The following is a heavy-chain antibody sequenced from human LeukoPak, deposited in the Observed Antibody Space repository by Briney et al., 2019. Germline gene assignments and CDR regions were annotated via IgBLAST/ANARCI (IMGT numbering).Heavy chain of an antibody. J-gene: IGHJ6*02. CDR3: ARDFAGSYFGVYYYYGMDV. V-gene: IGHV4-4*07. D-gene: IGHD1-26*01. CDR1: GGSISSYY. CDR2: IYTSGST. Sequence: PSETLSLTCTVSGGSISSYYWSWIRQPAGKGLEWIGRIYTSGSTNYNPSLKSRVTMSVDTSKNQFSLKLSSVTAADTAVYYCARDFAGSYFGVYYYYGMDVWGQGTTVTVSS.